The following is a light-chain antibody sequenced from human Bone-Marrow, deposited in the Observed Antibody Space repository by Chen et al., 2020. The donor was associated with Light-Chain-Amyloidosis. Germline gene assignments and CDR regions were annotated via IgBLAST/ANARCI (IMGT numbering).Light chain of an antibody. J-gene: IGKJ4*01. CDR2: AAS. Sequence: DIQMTQSPSSLSASVGDRATITCRASPGISNSLACSQHKPGKVPKLLIYAASTLQSGVPSRFSGSGSGTDFTLPISSLQPEDVETYYCQKKNNVPATFGGGTKVEIK. CDR1: PGISNS. V-gene: IGKV1-27*01. CDR3: QKKNNVPAT.